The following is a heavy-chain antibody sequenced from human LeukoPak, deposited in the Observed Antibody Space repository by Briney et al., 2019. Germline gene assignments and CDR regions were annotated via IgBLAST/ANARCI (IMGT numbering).Heavy chain of an antibody. D-gene: IGHD6-19*01. Sequence: GGSLRLSCAASGFTFSSYSMNWVRQAPGKGLEWVSSISSSSSYIYYADSVKGRSTISRDNAKNSLYLQMNSLRAEDTAVYYCARDRAVAGPTRDYWGQGTLVTVSS. CDR1: GFTFSSYS. V-gene: IGHV3-21*01. CDR3: ARDRAVAGPTRDY. CDR2: ISSSSSYI. J-gene: IGHJ4*02.